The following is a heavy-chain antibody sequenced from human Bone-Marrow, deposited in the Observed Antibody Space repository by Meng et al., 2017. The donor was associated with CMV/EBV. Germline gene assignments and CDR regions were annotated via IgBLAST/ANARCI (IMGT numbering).Heavy chain of an antibody. CDR3: AREIVVPARIDY. J-gene: IGHJ4*02. Sequence: SETLSLTCTVSGGSISSSSYYWGWIRQPPGKGLEWIGSIYYSGSTYYNPSLKSRVTISVDTSKNQFSLKLSSVTAADTAVYYCAREIVVPARIDYWGQGTLVTVSS. CDR2: IYYSGST. CDR1: GGSISSSSYY. D-gene: IGHD2-2*01. V-gene: IGHV4-39*07.